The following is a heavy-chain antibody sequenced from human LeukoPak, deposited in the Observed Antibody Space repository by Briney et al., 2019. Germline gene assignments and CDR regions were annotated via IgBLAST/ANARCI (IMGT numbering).Heavy chain of an antibody. V-gene: IGHV3-49*05. CDR2: IRSKAYGGTT. D-gene: IGHD1-1*01. CDR1: GFTFGDYA. Sequence: NPGGSLRLSCTASGFTFGDYAMSWFRQAPGKGLEWIGFIRSKAYGGTTEYAASVKGRFTISRDDSKSIAYLQMNSLRADDTAVYYCARGGLEPVDYWGQGTLVTVSS. CDR3: ARGGLEPVDY. J-gene: IGHJ4*02.